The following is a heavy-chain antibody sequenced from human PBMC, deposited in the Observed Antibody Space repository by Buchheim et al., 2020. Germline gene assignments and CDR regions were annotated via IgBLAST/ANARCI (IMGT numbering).Heavy chain of an antibody. CDR2: IYYSGST. CDR3: ARVVCSSTSCPLGSEYFQH. V-gene: IGHV4-31*03. Sequence: QVQLQESGPGLVKPSQTLSLTCTVSGCSISSGGYYWSWIRQHPGKGLEWIGYIYYSGSTYYNPSLKSRVTITVDTSKNQFSLKLSSVTAADTAVYYCARVVCSSTSCPLGSEYFQHWGQGTL. J-gene: IGHJ1*01. CDR1: GCSISSGGYY. D-gene: IGHD2-2*01.